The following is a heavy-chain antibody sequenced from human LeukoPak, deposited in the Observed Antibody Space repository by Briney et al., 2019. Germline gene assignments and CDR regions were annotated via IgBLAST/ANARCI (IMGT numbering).Heavy chain of an antibody. CDR2: ISPYNGNT. Sequence: ASVKVSCKASGYTFTSYGIIWVRQAPGQGLEWMGWISPYNGNTNYAQKFQGRVTITADESTSTAYMELSSLRSEDTAVYYCARGRIWSGYYYFDYWGQGTLVTVSS. D-gene: IGHD3-3*01. V-gene: IGHV1-18*01. CDR1: GYTFTSYG. CDR3: ARGRIWSGYYYFDY. J-gene: IGHJ4*02.